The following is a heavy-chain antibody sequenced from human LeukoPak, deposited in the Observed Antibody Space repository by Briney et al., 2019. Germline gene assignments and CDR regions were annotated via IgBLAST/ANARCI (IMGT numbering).Heavy chain of an antibody. CDR1: GFTLSSYA. CDR3: AKGRATTTSCYDY. V-gene: IGHV3-23*01. Sequence: SGGSLRLSCAASGFTLSSYAMSWVRQAPGKGLVWVSVISDGGASTYYADSGKGRFTISRDNTKNTLYLQMNSLRAEDTAVYYCAKGRATTTSCYDYWGQGTLFTVSS. D-gene: IGHD2-2*01. CDR2: ISDGGAST. J-gene: IGHJ4*02.